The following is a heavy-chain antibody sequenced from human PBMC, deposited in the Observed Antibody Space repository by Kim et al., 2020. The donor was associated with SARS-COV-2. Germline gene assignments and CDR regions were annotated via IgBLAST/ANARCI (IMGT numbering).Heavy chain of an antibody. D-gene: IGHD4-17*01. CDR1: GFTVSSNY. Sequence: GGSLRLSCAASGFTVSSNYMSWVRQAPGKGLEWVSVIYSGGSTYYADSVKGRFTISRDNSKNTLYLQMNSLRAEDTAVYYCARSDALHDYGGNLDYWGQGTLVTVSS. V-gene: IGHV3-53*01. J-gene: IGHJ4*02. CDR2: IYSGGST. CDR3: ARSDALHDYGGNLDY.